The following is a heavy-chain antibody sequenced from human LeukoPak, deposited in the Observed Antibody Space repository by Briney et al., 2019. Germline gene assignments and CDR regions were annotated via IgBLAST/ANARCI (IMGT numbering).Heavy chain of an antibody. J-gene: IGHJ3*02. CDR1: GFTFDDYA. CDR2: ISWNSGSI. V-gene: IGHV3-9*01. CDR3: AKDLRVYYDSSGYYSSDAFDI. Sequence: GGSLRLSCAASGFTFDDYAMHWVRQAPGKGLEWVSGISWNSGSIGYADSVKGRFTISRDNAKNSLYLQMNSLRAEDTALYYCAKDLRVYYDSSGYYSSDAFDIWGQGTMVTVSS. D-gene: IGHD3-22*01.